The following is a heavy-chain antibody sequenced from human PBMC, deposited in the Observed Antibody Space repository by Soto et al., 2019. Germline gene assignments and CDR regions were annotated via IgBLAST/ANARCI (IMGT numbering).Heavy chain of an antibody. CDR3: GRGLSLLPSAKKVEGSNWFDP. CDR2: IYTSGST. J-gene: IGHJ5*02. D-gene: IGHD3-22*01. Sequence: PSETLSLTCTVSGGSISSYYWSWIRQPAGKGLEWIGRIYTSGSTNYNPSLKSRGTMSVDTSKNQFSLKLSSVTAADTAEYYCGRGLSLLPSAKKVEGSNWFDPWGQGTLVTVSS. V-gene: IGHV4-4*07. CDR1: GGSISSYY.